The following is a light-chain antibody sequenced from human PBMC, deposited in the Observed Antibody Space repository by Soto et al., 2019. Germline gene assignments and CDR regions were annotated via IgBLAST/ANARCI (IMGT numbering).Light chain of an antibody. CDR2: DVN. CDR3: TSWTTSTTMI. CDR1: SSDIGAYNF. V-gene: IGLV2-14*03. Sequence: PARTQPASGSGSPRRSSTISSTRTSSDIGAYNFVSWYQQHPGKAPKLMLYDVNIRPSGVSNRFSGSKSGNTASLTISGLQAEDEADYYCTSWTTSTTMIFGGGTKVTVL. J-gene: IGLJ2*01.